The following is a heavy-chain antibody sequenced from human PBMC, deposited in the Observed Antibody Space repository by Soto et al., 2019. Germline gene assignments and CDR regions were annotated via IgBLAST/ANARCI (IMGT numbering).Heavy chain of an antibody. J-gene: IGHJ4*02. CDR2: INPNSGGT. D-gene: IGHD6-13*01. CDR3: ARGLDIAAAGISSEGYYFDY. CDR1: GYTLTRHY. V-gene: IGHV1-2*04. Sequence: ASVKGFCQASGYTLTRHYMHWGRKAPGQRLEGMGWINPNSGGTNYAQKFQGWVTMTRDTSIITAYMELSRLRSDDTAVYYCARGLDIAAAGISSEGYYFDYWGQGTLVTVSS.